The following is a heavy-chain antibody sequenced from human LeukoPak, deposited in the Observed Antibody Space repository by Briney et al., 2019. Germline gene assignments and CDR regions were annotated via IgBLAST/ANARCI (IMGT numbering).Heavy chain of an antibody. V-gene: IGHV1-2*03. CDR2: INPNSGGT. D-gene: IGHD3-9*01. J-gene: IGHJ4*02. CDR3: ARSYDILTGYLLDY. CDR1: GYTFTGYY. Sequence: LGASVKVSCKASGYTFTGYYMHWVRQAPGQGLEWMGWINPNSGGTNYAQKFQGRVTMTRDTSISTAYMELSRLRSDDTAVYYCARSYDILTGYLLDYWGQGTLVTVSS.